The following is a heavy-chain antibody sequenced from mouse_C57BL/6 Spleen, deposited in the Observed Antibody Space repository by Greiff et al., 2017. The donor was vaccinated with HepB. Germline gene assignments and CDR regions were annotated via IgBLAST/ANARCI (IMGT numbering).Heavy chain of an antibody. J-gene: IGHJ3*01. CDR1: GYTFTDYE. D-gene: IGHD1-1*01. CDR2: IDPETGGT. V-gene: IGHV1-15*01. Sequence: QVQLQQSGAELVRPGASVTLSCKASGYTFTDYEMHWVKQTPVHGLEWIGAIDPETGGTAYNQKFKGKAILTADKSSSTAYMELRSLTSEDSAVYYCTRVLYYYGSGYFDWFAYWGQGTLVTVSA. CDR3: TRVLYYYGSGYFDWFAY.